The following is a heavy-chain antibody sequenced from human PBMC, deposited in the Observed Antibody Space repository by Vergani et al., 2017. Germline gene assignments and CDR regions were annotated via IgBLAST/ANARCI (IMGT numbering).Heavy chain of an antibody. CDR3: ARVGRLRGGGGLQEYYYYYMDV. Sequence: QVQLQESGPGLVKPSETLSLTCTVSGGSISSYYWSWIRQPPGKGLEWIGYIYYSGSTNYNPSLKSRVTISVDTSKNQFSLKLSSVTAADTAVYYWARVGRLRGGGGLQEYYYYYMDVWGKGTTVTVSS. V-gene: IGHV4-59*01. D-gene: IGHD3-16*01. CDR2: IYYSGST. CDR1: GGSISSYY. J-gene: IGHJ6*03.